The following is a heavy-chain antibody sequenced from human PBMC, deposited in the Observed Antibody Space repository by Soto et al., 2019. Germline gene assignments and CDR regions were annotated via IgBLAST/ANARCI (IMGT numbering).Heavy chain of an antibody. CDR2: IYDSGSN. D-gene: IGHD2-21*01. V-gene: IGHV4-59*12. CDR3: ARRVIQGPIDY. Sequence: PSEPLSLTYIFSGTSIGCYYWGWIRQPPGKGVDWIGYIYDSGSNHCHPSLMSRVTISVDTSKNQFSLKLTSVTAVDTAGYYCARRVIQGPIDYWGQG. CDR1: GTSIGCYY. J-gene: IGHJ4*02.